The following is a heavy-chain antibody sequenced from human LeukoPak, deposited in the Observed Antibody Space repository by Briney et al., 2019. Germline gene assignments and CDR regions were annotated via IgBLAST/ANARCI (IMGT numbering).Heavy chain of an antibody. CDR2: IYSDNT. CDR1: GFTFSSNS. Sequence: GGSLRLSCTVSGFTFSSNSMSWVRQAPGKGLEWVSFIYSDNTHYSDSVKSRFTISRDNSKNTLYLQMNSLRAEDTAVYYCARRAGAYSHPYDYWGQGTLVTVSS. J-gene: IGHJ4*02. CDR3: ARRAGAYSHPYDY. V-gene: IGHV3-53*01. D-gene: IGHD4/OR15-4a*01.